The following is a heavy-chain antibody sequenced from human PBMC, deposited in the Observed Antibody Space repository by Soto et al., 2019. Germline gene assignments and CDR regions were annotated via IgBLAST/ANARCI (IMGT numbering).Heavy chain of an antibody. CDR1: GFIFSSYA. Sequence: GGSLRLSCAASGFIFSSYAMSWVRQAPGKGLEWVSAISGSGTYTYYPDSVKGRFTISRDHSKSTLYLQMNSLRAEDTAVYYCAKDSISTPRDFDYWGQGTLVTVSS. J-gene: IGHJ4*02. CDR2: ISGSGTYT. CDR3: AKDSISTPRDFDY. V-gene: IGHV3-23*01.